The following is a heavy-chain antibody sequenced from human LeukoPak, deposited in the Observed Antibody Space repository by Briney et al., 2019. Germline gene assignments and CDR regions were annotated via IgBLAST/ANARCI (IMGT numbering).Heavy chain of an antibody. CDR1: GFTFSSYG. Sequence: PGRSLRLSCAASGFTFSSYGMHWVRQAPGKGLEWVAVISYDGSNKYYADSVKGRFTISRDNSKNTLYLQMNSLRAEDTAVYYGAKEEGYGDYDFDYWGQGTLVTVSS. V-gene: IGHV3-30*18. J-gene: IGHJ4*02. D-gene: IGHD4-17*01. CDR2: ISYDGSNK. CDR3: AKEEGYGDYDFDY.